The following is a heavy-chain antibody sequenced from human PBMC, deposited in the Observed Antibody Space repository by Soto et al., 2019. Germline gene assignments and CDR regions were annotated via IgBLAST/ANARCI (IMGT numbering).Heavy chain of an antibody. CDR1: GFTFSDYY. CDR2: ISSSGSTI. D-gene: IGHD5-18*01. J-gene: IGHJ6*02. Sequence: QVQLVESGGGLVKPGGSLRLSCAASGFTFSDYYMSWIRQAPGKGLEWVSYISSSGSTIYYADSVKGRFTISRDNAKNSLYLQMTSLRAEDTAVYYWARGVDTEMWYYYYGMDVWGQGTTVTVSS. CDR3: ARGVDTEMWYYYYGMDV. V-gene: IGHV3-11*01.